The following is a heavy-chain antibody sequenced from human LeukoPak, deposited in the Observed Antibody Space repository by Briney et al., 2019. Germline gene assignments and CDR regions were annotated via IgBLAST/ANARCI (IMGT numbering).Heavy chain of an antibody. V-gene: IGHV4-61*02. Sequence: PSQTLSLTCTVSGGSISSGSYSWSWIRQPAGKGLEWIGRIYTSGSTNYNPSLKSRVTISVDTSKNQFSLKLSSVTAADTAVYYCASGSYYFDYWGQGTLVTVSS. CDR1: GGSISSGSYS. J-gene: IGHJ4*02. D-gene: IGHD2-2*03. CDR3: ASGSYYFDY. CDR2: IYTSGST.